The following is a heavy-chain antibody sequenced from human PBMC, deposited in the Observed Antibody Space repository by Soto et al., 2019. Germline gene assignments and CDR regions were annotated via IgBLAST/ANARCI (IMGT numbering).Heavy chain of an antibody. CDR1: GYSFTSYW. CDR2: IYPGDSDT. V-gene: IGHV5-51*01. Sequence: PGESLKISCKCSGYSFTSYWIGWVRQMPGKGLEWMGIIYPGDSDTRYSPSFQGQVTISADKSISTAYLQWSSLKASDTAMYYCARLAGTGNYYYYGKDVWGQGTTVTVSS. D-gene: IGHD6-19*01. J-gene: IGHJ6*02. CDR3: ARLAGTGNYYYYGKDV.